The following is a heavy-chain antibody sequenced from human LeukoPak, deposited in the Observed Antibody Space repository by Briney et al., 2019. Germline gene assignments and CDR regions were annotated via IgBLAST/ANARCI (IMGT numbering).Heavy chain of an antibody. CDR2: IWYDGSNK. J-gene: IGHJ3*02. CDR3: AKVESRSWYVAFDI. CDR1: GFTFSSYG. D-gene: IGHD6-13*01. V-gene: IGHV3-33*06. Sequence: PGGSLRLSCAASGFTFSSYGMHWVRQAPGKGLEWVAVIWYDGSNKYYADSVKGRFTISRDNSKNTLYLQMNSLRGEETAVYYCAKVESRSWYVAFDIWGQGTMVTVPS.